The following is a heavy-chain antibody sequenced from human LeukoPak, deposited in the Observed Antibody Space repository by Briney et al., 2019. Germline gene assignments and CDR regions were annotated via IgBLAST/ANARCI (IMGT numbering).Heavy chain of an antibody. J-gene: IGHJ6*03. V-gene: IGHV1-69*13. CDR3: ARESIDPLLWFGDRGNYYYMDV. CDR1: GGTFSSYA. CDR2: IIPIFGTA. D-gene: IGHD3-10*01. Sequence: SVKVSCKASGGTFSSYAISWVRQAPGQGLEWMGGIIPIFGTANYAQKFQGRVTITADESTSTAYMELSSLRSEDTAVYYCARESIDPLLWFGDRGNYYYMDVWGKGTTVTISS.